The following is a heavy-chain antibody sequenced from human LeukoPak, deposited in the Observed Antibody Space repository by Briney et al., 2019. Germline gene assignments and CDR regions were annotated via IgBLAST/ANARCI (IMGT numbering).Heavy chain of an antibody. V-gene: IGHV4-59*01. CDR3: ARSPEYSSSPPWFDP. Sequence: SETLSLTCTVPGGSISSYYWSWIRQPPGKGLEWIGYIYYSGSTNYNPSLKSRVTISVDTSKNQFSLKLSSVTAADTAVYYCARSPEYSSSPPWFDPWGQGTLVTVSS. CDR2: IYYSGST. CDR1: GGSISSYY. J-gene: IGHJ5*02. D-gene: IGHD6-6*01.